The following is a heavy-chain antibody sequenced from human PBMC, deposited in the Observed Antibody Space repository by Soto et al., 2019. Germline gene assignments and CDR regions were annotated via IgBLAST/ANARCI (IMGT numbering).Heavy chain of an antibody. CDR2: IHHSGST. J-gene: IGHJ4*02. CDR3: ARSFGWYAIDQ. D-gene: IGHD6-19*01. Sequence: QMQLQESGPGLVKPSETLSLTCAASSASIISEQRWSWVRQPPGKGLEWIGEIHHSGSTNNNPSLSSRVTMSVDKSKNQFSLNLNSVTAADTAVYYCARSFGWYAIDQWGQGTLVIISS. V-gene: IGHV4-4*02. CDR1: SASIISEQR.